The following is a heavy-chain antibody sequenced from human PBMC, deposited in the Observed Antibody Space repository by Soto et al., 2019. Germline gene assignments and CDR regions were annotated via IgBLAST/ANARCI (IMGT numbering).Heavy chain of an antibody. CDR1: GDTSSTYS. V-gene: IGHV1-69*02. J-gene: IGHJ5*02. D-gene: IGHD2-15*01. CDR2: IIPILALT. Sequence: QVQLVQSGAEVKKTGSSVKVSCKASGDTSSTYSINWVRQAPGQGLEWVGRIIPILALTNYAQRFQGRVTITADKSKSKVYMELSSLRSEDTAVYYCARGYCSGGSCYSPRYNWFDPWGQGTLVTVSS. CDR3: ARGYCSGGSCYSPRYNWFDP.